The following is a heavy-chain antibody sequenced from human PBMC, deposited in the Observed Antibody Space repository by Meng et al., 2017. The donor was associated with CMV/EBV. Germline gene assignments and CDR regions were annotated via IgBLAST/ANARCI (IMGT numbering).Heavy chain of an antibody. Sequence: GGSLRLSCAAPGFSFRSYWMSWVRQAPGRGLDWVANIKEDGGEQHYVESLRGRFTISRDNVENFLYLEMNDLRAEDSAVYYCARLYYYDSRAHFRGGFDYWGQGALVTVSS. CDR3: ARLYYYDSRAHFRGGFDY. J-gene: IGHJ4*02. D-gene: IGHD3-22*01. V-gene: IGHV3-7*01. CDR2: IKEDGGEQ. CDR1: GFSFRSYW.